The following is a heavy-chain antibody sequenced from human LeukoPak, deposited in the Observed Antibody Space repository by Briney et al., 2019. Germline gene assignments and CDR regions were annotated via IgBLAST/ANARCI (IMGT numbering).Heavy chain of an antibody. CDR2: TGGSGEST. V-gene: IGHV3-23*01. CDR1: GFTFRNYG. J-gene: IGHJ6*04. D-gene: IGHD3-10*01. Sequence: GGSLRLSCAVSGFTFRNYGMNWVRQAPGKGLEWVSATGGSGESTYYADSVKGRFTISRDNSKNTLFLQMNSLTAEDTAVYYCVKGTTDYGSGYGMDVWGKGTTIIVSS. CDR3: VKGTTDYGSGYGMDV.